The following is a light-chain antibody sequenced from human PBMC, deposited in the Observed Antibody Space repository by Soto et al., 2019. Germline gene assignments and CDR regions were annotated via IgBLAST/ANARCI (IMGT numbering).Light chain of an antibody. CDR3: GTWDSSLSAVV. J-gene: IGLJ3*02. CDR2: DNN. CDR1: NSNIGNNY. V-gene: IGLV1-51*01. Sequence: QSVLTQPPSVSAAPGQKVTISCSGSNSNIGNNYVSWYQQLPGTAPKLLIYDNNNRPSGIPDRFSGPKSGTSATLGITGLQTGDEADYYCGTWDSSLSAVVFGGGTKLTVL.